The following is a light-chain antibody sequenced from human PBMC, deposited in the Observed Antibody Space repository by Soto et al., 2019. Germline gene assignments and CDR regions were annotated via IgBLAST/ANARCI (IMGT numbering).Light chain of an antibody. V-gene: IGLV2-8*01. CDR1: SSDVGGYNY. Sequence: QSALTQPHSASGSPGQSVTISCTGTSSDVGGYNYVSWYQQYPSRAPKLMIYEVTNRPSGVPDRFSGSKSGNTASLTVSGLQAEDEADYYCSSYAASNNFYFVFGGGTKLTVL. CDR3: SSYAASNNFYFV. J-gene: IGLJ3*02. CDR2: EVT.